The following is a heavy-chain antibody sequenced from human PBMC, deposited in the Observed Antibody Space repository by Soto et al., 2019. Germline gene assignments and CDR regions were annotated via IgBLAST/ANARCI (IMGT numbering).Heavy chain of an antibody. J-gene: IGHJ4*02. V-gene: IGHV3-66*01. D-gene: IGHD6-19*01. CDR1: GFTVSSNY. CDR2: IYSGGST. CDR3: ARDRPYSSGWYHDY. Sequence: EVQLVESGGGLVQPGGSLRLSCAASGFTVSSNYMSWVRQAPGKGLEWVSVIYSGGSTYYADSVKGRFTISRDNSKNTLYPQMNSLRAEDTAVYYCARDRPYSSGWYHDYWGQGTLVTVSS.